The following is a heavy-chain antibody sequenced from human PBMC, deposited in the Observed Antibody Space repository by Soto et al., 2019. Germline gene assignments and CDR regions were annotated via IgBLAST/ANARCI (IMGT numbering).Heavy chain of an antibody. Sequence: PSETLSLTCNVSGGSVSGYHWSWIRQPPGKGLESIGYINNNGNTDYNPSLESRVTISVDTSKNQFSLKLSSLTAADTAVYYCARSHIVPRLFMYPYDYWGQGTPVTVSS. CDR3: ARSHIVPRLFMYPYDY. CDR1: GGSVSGYH. V-gene: IGHV4-59*02. D-gene: IGHD6-6*01. J-gene: IGHJ4*02. CDR2: INNNGNT.